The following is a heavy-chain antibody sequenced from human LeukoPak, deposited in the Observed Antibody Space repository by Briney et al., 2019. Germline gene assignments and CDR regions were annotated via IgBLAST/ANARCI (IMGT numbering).Heavy chain of an antibody. Sequence: GGSLRLSCAASGFTFSSYAMSWVRQAPGKGLEWVSAITGSGGSTYYADSVKGRFTISRDNSKNTLYLQMNSLRAEDTAMYYCAKGSSSSRPYYFDYWGQGILVTVSS. D-gene: IGHD6-6*01. J-gene: IGHJ4*02. V-gene: IGHV3-23*01. CDR3: AKGSSSSRPYYFDY. CDR2: ITGSGGST. CDR1: GFTFSSYA.